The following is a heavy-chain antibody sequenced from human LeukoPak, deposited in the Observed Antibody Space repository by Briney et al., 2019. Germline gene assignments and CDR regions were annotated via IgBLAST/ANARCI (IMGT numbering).Heavy chain of an antibody. Sequence: GGSLRLSCAASGFTFDDYAMHWVRQAPGKGLEWVSLISGDGGSTYYADSVKGRFTISRDNSKNSLYLQMNSLRTEDTALYYCAKDMPYYYDSSGYFETPGYWGQGTLVRVSS. J-gene: IGHJ4*02. CDR2: ISGDGGST. CDR3: AKDMPYYYDSSGYFETPGY. CDR1: GFTFDDYA. D-gene: IGHD3-22*01. V-gene: IGHV3-43*02.